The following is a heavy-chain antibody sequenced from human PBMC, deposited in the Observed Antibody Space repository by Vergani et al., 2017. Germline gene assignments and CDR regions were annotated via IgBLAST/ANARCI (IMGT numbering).Heavy chain of an antibody. J-gene: IGHJ6*03. D-gene: IGHD3-3*01. Sequence: QVQLVESGGGVVQPGRSLRLSCAASGFTFSSYGMHWVRQAPGKGLEWVAVISYDGSNKYYADSEKGRFTISRDNSKNTLYLQMNSLRAEDTAVYYCAKGPGSVLEWLLPNYYYYYMDVWGKGTTVTVSS. CDR2: ISYDGSNK. CDR3: AKGPGSVLEWLLPNYYYYYMDV. V-gene: IGHV3-30*18. CDR1: GFTFSSYG.